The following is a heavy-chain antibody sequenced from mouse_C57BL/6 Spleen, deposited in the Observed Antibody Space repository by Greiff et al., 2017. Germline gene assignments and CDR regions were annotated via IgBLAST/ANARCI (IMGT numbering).Heavy chain of an antibody. CDR2: INPGSGGT. CDR1: GYAFTNYL. J-gene: IGHJ4*01. Sequence: VQLQQSGAELVRPGTSVKVSCKASGYAFTNYLIEWVKQRPGQGLEWIGVINPGSGGTNYNEKFKGKATLTADKSSSTAYMQLSSLTSEDSAVYVCARGRAMDYWGQGTSVTVSS. V-gene: IGHV1-54*01. CDR3: ARGRAMDY.